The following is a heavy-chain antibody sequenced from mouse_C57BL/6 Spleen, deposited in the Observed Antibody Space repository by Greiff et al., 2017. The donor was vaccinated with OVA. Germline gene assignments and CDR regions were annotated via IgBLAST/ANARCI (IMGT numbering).Heavy chain of an antibody. CDR2: IDPETGGT. Sequence: QVQLQQSGAELVRPGASVTLSCKASGYTFTDYEMHWVKQTPVHGLEWIGAIDPETGGTAYNQKFKGKAILTADKSSSTAYMELRSLTSEDSAVSYCTRGGLAWFAYWGQGTLVTVSA. CDR1: GYTFTDYE. CDR3: TRGGLAWFAY. J-gene: IGHJ3*01. V-gene: IGHV1-15*01.